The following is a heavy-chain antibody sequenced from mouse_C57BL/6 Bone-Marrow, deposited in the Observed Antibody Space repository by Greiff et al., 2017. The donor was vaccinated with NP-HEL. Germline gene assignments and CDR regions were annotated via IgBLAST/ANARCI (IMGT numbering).Heavy chain of an antibody. CDR3: AREILRPAMDY. J-gene: IGHJ4*01. CDR1: GYTFTDYY. V-gene: IGHV1-26*01. CDR2: INPNNGGT. D-gene: IGHD1-2*01. Sequence: VHVKQSGPELVKPGASVKISCKASGYTFTDYYMNWVKQSHGKSLEWIGDINPNNGGTSYNQKFKGKATLTVDKSSSTAYMELRSLTSEDSAVYYCAREILRPAMDYWGQGTSVTVSS.